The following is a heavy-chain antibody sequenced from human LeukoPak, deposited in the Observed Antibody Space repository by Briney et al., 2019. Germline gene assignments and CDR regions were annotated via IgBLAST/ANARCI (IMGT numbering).Heavy chain of an antibody. V-gene: IGHV4-59*01. Sequence: SETLSLTCTVSGGSISSYYWSWVRQPPGKGLEWIGYIYYSGTSKYNSSLKSRVTISVDTSKNQFSLKLSSVTAADTAVYYCARDHVYGSGIWGQGTLVTVSS. CDR3: ARDHVYGSGI. CDR2: IYYSGTS. CDR1: GGSISSYY. J-gene: IGHJ4*02. D-gene: IGHD3-10*01.